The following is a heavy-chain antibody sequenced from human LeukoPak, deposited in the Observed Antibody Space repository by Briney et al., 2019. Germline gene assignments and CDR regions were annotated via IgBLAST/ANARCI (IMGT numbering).Heavy chain of an antibody. J-gene: IGHJ1*01. CDR1: GFTFSSYA. D-gene: IGHD3-3*01. CDR3: ARGNLRFLEWLLFAEYFQH. CDR2: ISYDGSNK. Sequence: PGRSLRLSCAASGFTFSSYAMHWVRQAPGKGLGWVAVISYDGSNKYYADSVKGRFTISRDNSKNTLYLQMNSLRAEDTAVYYCARGNLRFLEWLLFAEYFQHWGQGTLVTVSS. V-gene: IGHV3-30*04.